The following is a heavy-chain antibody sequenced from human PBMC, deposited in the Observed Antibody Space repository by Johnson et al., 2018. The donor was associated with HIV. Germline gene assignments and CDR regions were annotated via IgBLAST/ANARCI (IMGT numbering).Heavy chain of an antibody. J-gene: IGHJ3*02. D-gene: IGHD3-22*01. Sequence: MQLVESGGGLVQPGGSLRLSCAASGFTFSSYGVHWVRQAPGKGLEYVSAISSNGGSTYYAKSVKGRFTISRDNSKNTLYLQMGSLRAEDMAVYYCARDSLYYYDSSGWGAFDIWGQGTMVTVSS. CDR2: ISSNGGST. CDR3: ARDSLYYYDSSGWGAFDI. CDR1: GFTFSSYG. V-gene: IGHV3-64*01.